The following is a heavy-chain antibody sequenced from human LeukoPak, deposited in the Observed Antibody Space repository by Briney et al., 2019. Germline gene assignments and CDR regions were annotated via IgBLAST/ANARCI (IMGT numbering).Heavy chain of an antibody. J-gene: IGHJ4*02. Sequence: SETLSLTCAVYGGSFSGYYWSWIRQPPGKGLEWIGEINHSGSTNYNPSLKSRVTISVDTSKNQFSLKLSSVTAADTAVYYCAKLDGDFWSGYYTWGQGTLVTVSS. D-gene: IGHD3-3*01. CDR2: INHSGST. V-gene: IGHV4-34*01. CDR1: GGSFSGYY. CDR3: AKLDGDFWSGYYT.